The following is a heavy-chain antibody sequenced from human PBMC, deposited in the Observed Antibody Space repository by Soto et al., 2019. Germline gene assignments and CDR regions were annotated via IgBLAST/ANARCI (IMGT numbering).Heavy chain of an antibody. Sequence: EVQLVESGGGLVKPGGSLRLSCAASGFTFNKYSMNWVRQAPGKGLEWVSSITSNANRIYYADSVKGRFTISRDNAQKSVYLQMNGLRVGGTAVYYCARESDFDFWSSNYIDGMDVWGQGTTVTVSS. D-gene: IGHD3-3*01. CDR3: ARESDFDFWSSNYIDGMDV. CDR1: GFTFNKYS. V-gene: IGHV3-21*02. CDR2: ITSNANRI. J-gene: IGHJ6*02.